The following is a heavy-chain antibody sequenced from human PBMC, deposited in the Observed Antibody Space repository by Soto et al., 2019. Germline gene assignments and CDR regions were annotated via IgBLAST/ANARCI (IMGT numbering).Heavy chain of an antibody. V-gene: IGHV3-72*01. Sequence: EAQLEESGGSLVQPGESLRLSCAASGFTFSDYYMDWVRQAPGKGLEWVGRSKNKANGYIAEYAASLKGRFTISRDDSKNSLHLQMSSLKTEDTAVYYCATTYSYTLDVWGQGTTVTVSS. J-gene: IGHJ6*02. CDR2: SKNKANGYIA. D-gene: IGHD2-15*01. CDR1: GFTFSDYY. CDR3: ATTYSYTLDV.